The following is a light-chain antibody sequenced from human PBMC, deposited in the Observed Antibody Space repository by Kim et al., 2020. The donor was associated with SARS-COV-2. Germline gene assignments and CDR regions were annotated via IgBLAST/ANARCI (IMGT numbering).Light chain of an antibody. Sequence: QSVLTQPPSVSGAPGQRVTISCTGSSSNIGAGYDVNRYQQLPGEAPKVRIYHNTNRPPGVPDRYSGSKSGTSASLAITGLRAEDEADYYCQSYDTSLSGFYVFGTGTKVTVL. V-gene: IGLV1-40*01. CDR1: SSNIGAGYD. CDR3: QSYDTSLSGFYV. J-gene: IGLJ1*01. CDR2: HNT.